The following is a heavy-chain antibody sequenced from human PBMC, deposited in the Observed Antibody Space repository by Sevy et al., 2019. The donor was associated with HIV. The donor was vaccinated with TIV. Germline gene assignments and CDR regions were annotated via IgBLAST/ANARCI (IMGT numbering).Heavy chain of an antibody. Sequence: GGSLRLSCAASGFTFSSYWMSWVRQAPGKGLEWVANIKQDGSEKYYVDSVKGRFTISRDNAKNSLYLQMNSLRAEDTVVYYCARGLGYDFWSGYYTSYYYYGMDVWGQGTTVTVSS. CDR3: ARGLGYDFWSGYYTSYYYYGMDV. CDR2: IKQDGSEK. J-gene: IGHJ6*02. V-gene: IGHV3-7*01. D-gene: IGHD3-3*01. CDR1: GFTFSSYW.